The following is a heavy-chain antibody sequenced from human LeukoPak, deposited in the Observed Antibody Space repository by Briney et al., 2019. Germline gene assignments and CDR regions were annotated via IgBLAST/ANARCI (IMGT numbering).Heavy chain of an antibody. D-gene: IGHD1-1*01. V-gene: IGHV4-39*01. J-gene: IGHJ5*02. Sequence: SETLSLTCTVSGGSMNDFYWAWIRQPPGQGLEWIGSVYSRGSTYYNPSLQSRIIISVDTSKNQFSLILRSVTAADTSVYYCARSKTTIDDRLFDPWGQGTLVTVSS. CDR3: ARSKTTIDDRLFDP. CDR2: VYSRGST. CDR1: GGSMNDFY.